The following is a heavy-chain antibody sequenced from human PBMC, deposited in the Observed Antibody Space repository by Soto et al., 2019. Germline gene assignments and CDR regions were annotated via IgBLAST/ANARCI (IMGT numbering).Heavy chain of an antibody. CDR3: ARVDYYGSGSYSWFDP. D-gene: IGHD3-10*01. Sequence: SETLSLTCTVSGGSISSYYWSWIRQPPGKGLEWIGYIYYSGSTNYNPSLKSRVTISVDTSKNQFSLKLSSVTAADTAVYYCARVDYYGSGSYSWFDPWGQGTLVTVSS. J-gene: IGHJ5*02. V-gene: IGHV4-59*01. CDR1: GGSISSYY. CDR2: IYYSGST.